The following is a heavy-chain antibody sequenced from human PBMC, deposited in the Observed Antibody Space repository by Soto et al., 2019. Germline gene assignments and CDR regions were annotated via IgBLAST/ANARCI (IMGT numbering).Heavy chain of an antibody. V-gene: IGHV3-23*03. J-gene: IGHJ4*02. Sequence: EVQLLESGGGLVQPGGSLKLSCAASGFTFSNFAMNWVRQAPGKGPEWVSLINGGGTSTYYADSVKGRFTVSRDNSSNPVFLQMRSPGGEDTAVYFCARGHTTVVPSHVVFDSWGQGTLVTVSS. CDR2: INGGGTST. CDR1: GFTFSNFA. CDR3: ARGHTTVVPSHVVFDS. D-gene: IGHD2-15*01.